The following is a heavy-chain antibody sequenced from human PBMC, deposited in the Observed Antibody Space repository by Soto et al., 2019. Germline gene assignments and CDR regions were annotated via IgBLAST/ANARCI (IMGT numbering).Heavy chain of an antibody. CDR1: GGSISSYD. V-gene: IGHV4-59*08. CDR3: ARTAVVVPAARPNWFDP. D-gene: IGHD2-2*01. Sequence: SETLSLTCTVSGGSISSYDWSWIRQPPGKGLEWIGYIYYSGSTNYNPSLKSRVTISVDTSKNQFSLKLSSVTAADTAVYYCARTAVVVPAARPNWFDPWGQGTLVTVSS. J-gene: IGHJ5*02. CDR2: IYYSGST.